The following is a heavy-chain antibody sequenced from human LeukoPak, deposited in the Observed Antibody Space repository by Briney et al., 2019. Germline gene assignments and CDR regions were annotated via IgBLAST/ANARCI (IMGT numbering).Heavy chain of an antibody. CDR3: AKDRGYSYGDYYYYGMDV. J-gene: IGHJ6*02. D-gene: IGHD5-18*01. CDR1: GFTFSSYA. V-gene: IGHV3-23*01. Sequence: PGGSLRLSCAASGFTFSSYAMSWVRQAPGKGLEWASAIGGSGGHTYHADSVKGRFTISRDNSKNTLYLQMNSLRAEDTAVYYCAKDRGYSYGDYYYYGMDVWGQGTTVTVSS. CDR2: IGGSGGHT.